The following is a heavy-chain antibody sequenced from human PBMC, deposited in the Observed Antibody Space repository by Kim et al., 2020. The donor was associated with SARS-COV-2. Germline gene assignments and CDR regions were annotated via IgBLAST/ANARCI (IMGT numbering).Heavy chain of an antibody. CDR3: ARSWVVAATQGRVDYYYGMDV. D-gene: IGHD2-15*01. V-gene: IGHV1-69*13. Sequence: SVKVSCKASGGTFSSYAISWVRQAPGQGLEWMGGIIPIFGTANYAQKFQGRVTITADESTSTAYMELSSLRSEDTAVYYCARSWVVAATQGRVDYYYGMDVWGQGTTVTVSS. CDR1: GGTFSSYA. CDR2: IIPIFGTA. J-gene: IGHJ6*02.